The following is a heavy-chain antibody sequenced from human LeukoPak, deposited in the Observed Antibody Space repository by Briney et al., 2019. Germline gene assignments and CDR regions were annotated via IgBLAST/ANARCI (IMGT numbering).Heavy chain of an antibody. V-gene: IGHV1-69*13. CDR2: IIPIFGTA. CDR3: ARDQLPFFYDSSGYDAFDI. D-gene: IGHD3-22*01. J-gene: IGHJ3*02. CDR1: GGTFSSYA. Sequence: GASVKVSCKASGGTFSSYAISWVRQAPGQGLEWMGGIIPIFGTANYAQKFQGRVTITADEFTSTAYMELSSLRSEDTAVYYCARDQLPFFYDSSGYDAFDIWGQGTMVTVSS.